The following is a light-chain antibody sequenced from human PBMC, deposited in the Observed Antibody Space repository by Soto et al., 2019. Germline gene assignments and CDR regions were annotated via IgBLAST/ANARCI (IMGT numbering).Light chain of an antibody. CDR3: CSYAGSNTDV. J-gene: IGLJ1*01. Sequence: QSALTQPASVSGSPGQSITFSCTGTSRDVGNYNLVSWYQRHPDKAPKLIIYEGYKRPSGVSQRFSGSKSGNTASLTISGLQAEDEADYYCCSYAGSNTDVFGTGTKLTVL. CDR2: EGY. V-gene: IGLV2-23*01. CDR1: SRDVGNYNL.